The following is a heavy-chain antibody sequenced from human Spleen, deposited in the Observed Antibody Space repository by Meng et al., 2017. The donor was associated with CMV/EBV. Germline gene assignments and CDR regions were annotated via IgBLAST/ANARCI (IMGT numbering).Heavy chain of an antibody. CDR2: IYSGGST. V-gene: IGHV3-53*01. D-gene: IGHD6-13*01. CDR1: GFTVSSNY. J-gene: IGHJ4*02. CDR3: ARTLRSSSWYRDY. Sequence: GESLKISCAASGFTVSSNYMSWVRQAPGKGLEWVSVIYSGGSTYYADSVKGRFTISRDNSKNTLYLQMNSLRAEDTAVYYCARTLRSSSWYRDYWGQGTLVTVSS.